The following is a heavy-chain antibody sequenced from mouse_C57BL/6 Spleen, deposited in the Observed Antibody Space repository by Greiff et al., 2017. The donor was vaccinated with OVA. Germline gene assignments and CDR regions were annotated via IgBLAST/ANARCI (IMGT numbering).Heavy chain of an antibody. CDR1: GYTFTSYW. Sequence: VQLQQPGAELVRPGSSVQLSCKASGYTFTSYWMHWVKQRPIQGLEWIGNIDPSDSETHYNQKFKDKATLTVDKSSSTAYMQLSSLTSEDSAVYYCAREANGMDYWGQGTSVTVSS. J-gene: IGHJ4*01. CDR3: AREANGMDY. CDR2: IDPSDSET. V-gene: IGHV1-52*01.